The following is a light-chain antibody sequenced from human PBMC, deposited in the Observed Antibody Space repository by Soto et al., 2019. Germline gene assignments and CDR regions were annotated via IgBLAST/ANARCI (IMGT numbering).Light chain of an antibody. V-gene: IGLV6-57*04. CDR3: QSYDTSIFYV. CDR2: END. J-gene: IGLJ1*01. CDR1: SGSIASDS. Sequence: NFMLTQPHSVSESPGKTVTISCTRSSGSIASDSVQWYQQRPGSVPTTLIYENDQRPSGVPDRFSGSIDSSSNSASLTISGRRIEDEADYYCQSYDTSIFYVFGSGTKSPS.